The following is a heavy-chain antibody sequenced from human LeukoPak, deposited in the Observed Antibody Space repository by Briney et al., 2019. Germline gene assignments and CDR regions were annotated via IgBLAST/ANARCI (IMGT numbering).Heavy chain of an antibody. V-gene: IGHV4-34*01. CDR3: ARPRWFGEAIGD. D-gene: IGHD3-10*01. CDR1: GGSFSGYY. Sequence: SETLSLTCAVYGGSFSGYYWSWIRQPPGKGLEWIGEINHSGSTNYNPSLKSRITISVDTSKNQFSLKLSSVTAADTAVYYCARPRWFGEAIGDWGQGTLVTVSS. CDR2: INHSGST. J-gene: IGHJ4*02.